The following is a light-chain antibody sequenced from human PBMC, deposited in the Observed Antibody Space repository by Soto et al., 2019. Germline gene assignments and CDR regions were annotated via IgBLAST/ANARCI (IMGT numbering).Light chain of an antibody. CDR2: DDN. CDR1: SSNIGGNS. J-gene: IGLJ1*01. V-gene: IGLV1-51*01. Sequence: QSVLTQPPSVSAAPGRKAPPSASGTSSNIGGNSVSWYQQLPGTAPKLLIYDDNKRPSGIPDRFPGSKSGTSATLGITGFQTGDEADYYCGSWDSSLSAYVFGTGTKVTVL. CDR3: GSWDSSLSAYV.